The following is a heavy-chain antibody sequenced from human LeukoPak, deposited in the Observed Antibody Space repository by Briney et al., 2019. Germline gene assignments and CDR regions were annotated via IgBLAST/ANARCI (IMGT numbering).Heavy chain of an antibody. CDR2: INHSGST. D-gene: IGHD5-18*01. Sequence: SETLSLTCAVHGGSFSGYYWSWIRQPPGQGLGWGGEINHSGSTNYNPSLKSRVTISVDTSKNQFSLKLSSVTAADTAVYYCARHLSGSAMMHYIDCWGQGNLVTVSS. J-gene: IGHJ4*01. CDR3: ARHLSGSAMMHYIDC. V-gene: IGHV4-34*01. CDR1: GGSFSGYY.